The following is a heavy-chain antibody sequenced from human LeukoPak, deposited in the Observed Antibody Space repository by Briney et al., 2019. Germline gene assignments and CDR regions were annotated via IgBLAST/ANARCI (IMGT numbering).Heavy chain of an antibody. D-gene: IGHD2-2*01. CDR3: ARDFDRYCSSTSCSYFDY. J-gene: IGHJ4*02. CDR1: GFTFSSST. V-gene: IGHV3-23*01. CDR2: ISSAGST. Sequence: QTGGSLRLSCAASGFTFSSSTMNWVRQAPGKGLEWVSAISSAGSTYYADSVKGRFTISRDNSKNTLYLQMNSLRAEDTAVYYCARDFDRYCSSTSCSYFDYWGQGTLVTVSS.